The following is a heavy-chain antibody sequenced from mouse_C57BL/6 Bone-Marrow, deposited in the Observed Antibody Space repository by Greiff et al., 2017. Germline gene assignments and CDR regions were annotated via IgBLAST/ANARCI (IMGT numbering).Heavy chain of an antibody. Sequence: EVQLQESGGGLVQPGGSMKLSCVASGFTFSNYWMNWVRQSPEKGLEWVAQIRLKSDNYATHYAESVKGRFTISRDDSKSSVYLQMNNLRAEDTGIYYCTVTYYYGSSYFYFDYWGQGTTLTVSS. CDR3: TVTYYYGSSYFYFDY. J-gene: IGHJ2*01. CDR1: GFTFSNYW. CDR2: IRLKSDNYAT. V-gene: IGHV6-3*01. D-gene: IGHD1-1*01.